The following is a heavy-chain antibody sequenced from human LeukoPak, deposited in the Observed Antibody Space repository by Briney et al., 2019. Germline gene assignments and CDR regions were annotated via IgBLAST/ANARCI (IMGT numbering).Heavy chain of an antibody. Sequence: ASVKDTFMASGYTFSRCNRHWVRQAPGQGLGWVGRIDPNGGGTIYARKLQGRVTMTSDTSTSTVYMELSSLRSEDTAVYFCARGGPYHGWDHCGQGTLVTVSS. CDR3: ARGGPYHGWDH. J-gene: IGHJ4*02. V-gene: IGHV1-46*01. D-gene: IGHD1-26*01. CDR2: IDPNGGGT. CDR1: GYTFSRCN.